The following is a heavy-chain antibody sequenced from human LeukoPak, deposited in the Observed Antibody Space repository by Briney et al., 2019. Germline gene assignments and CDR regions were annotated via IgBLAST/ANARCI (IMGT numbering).Heavy chain of an antibody. CDR3: AKGRWILTARTPVFDY. Sequence: SETLSLTCAVYGGSFSGYYWSWIRQPPGKGLEWIGEINHSGSTNYNPSLKSRVTISVDTSKNQFSLKLSSVTAADTAVYYCAKGRWILTARTPVFDYWGQGTLVTVSS. J-gene: IGHJ4*02. D-gene: IGHD3-9*01. CDR1: GGSFSGYY. CDR2: INHSGST. V-gene: IGHV4-34*01.